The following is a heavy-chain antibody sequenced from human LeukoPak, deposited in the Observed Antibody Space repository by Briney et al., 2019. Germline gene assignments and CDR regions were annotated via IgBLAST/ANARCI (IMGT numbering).Heavy chain of an antibody. J-gene: IGHJ5*02. Sequence: SETLSLTCTVSGGSISISSYYWGWIRQPPGKELEWIGSIYYSGSTYYNPSLKSRVTISVDTSKNQFSLKLSSVTAADTAVYYCARHLPPSSNYFHWFDPWGQGTLVTVSS. CDR2: IYYSGST. D-gene: IGHD4-11*01. CDR3: ARHLPPSSNYFHWFDP. V-gene: IGHV4-39*01. CDR1: GGSISISSYY.